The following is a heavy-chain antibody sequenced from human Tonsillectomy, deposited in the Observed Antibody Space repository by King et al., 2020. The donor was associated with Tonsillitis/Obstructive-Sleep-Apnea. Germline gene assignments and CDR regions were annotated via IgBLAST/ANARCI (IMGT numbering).Heavy chain of an antibody. CDR3: ARLGRHDAFDI. CDR1: GGSISSGGYY. V-gene: IGHV4-31*01. Sequence: QLQESGPGLVKPSQTLSLTCTVSGGSISSGGYYWSWIRQHPGNGLEWIGYISYSGSTYYNPSLKSLVTISVDTSKNQFSLKLSSVTAADTAVYYCARLGRHDAFDIWGQGTMVTVSS. CDR2: ISYSGST. D-gene: IGHD1-26*01. J-gene: IGHJ3*02.